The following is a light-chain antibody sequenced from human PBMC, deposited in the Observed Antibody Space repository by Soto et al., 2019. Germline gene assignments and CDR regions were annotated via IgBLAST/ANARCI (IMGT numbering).Light chain of an antibody. Sequence: EIVLTRARGTPSLSPGERAPLSRRASQSVTKKNLNWYQQKHGQAPRVVIYGASSGATGIPDRFSGSGSGTDGTITISRLETEDCAVYYCQQYGSSPWTFGQGTKVDNK. J-gene: IGKJ1*01. CDR1: QSVTKKN. CDR2: GAS. V-gene: IGKV3-20*01. CDR3: QQYGSSPWT.